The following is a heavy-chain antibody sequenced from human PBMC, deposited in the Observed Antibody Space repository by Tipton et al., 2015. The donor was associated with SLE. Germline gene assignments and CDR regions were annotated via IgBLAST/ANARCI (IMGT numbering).Heavy chain of an antibody. CDR1: GITFSSFA. D-gene: IGHD3-3*01. J-gene: IGHJ4*02. CDR2: ITSNGGST. Sequence: SLRLSCAASGITFSSFAMHWVRQAPGKGLEYVAGITSNGGSTFYADSVKGRFTISRDNSKNTLYLQMGSLRAEDMAVYYCARDRLYYDFWSGYTFDYWGQGTLVTVSS. CDR3: ARDRLYYDFWSGYTFDY. V-gene: IGHV3-64*02.